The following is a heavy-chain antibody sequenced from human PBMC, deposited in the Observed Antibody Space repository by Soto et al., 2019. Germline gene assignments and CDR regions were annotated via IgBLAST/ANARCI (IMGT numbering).Heavy chain of an antibody. J-gene: IGHJ4*02. D-gene: IGHD2-8*01. CDR2: ITPNSVGR. CDR3: VNDLPNGAIDC. V-gene: IGHV3-9*01. Sequence: SLRLSCTASGFSFDDYVMHWVRQSPGKGLECVSSITPNSVGRGYADSVKGRFTTARDNAKNSLYLERNSLRVEDTAFYYCVNDLPNGAIDCWGQGT. CDR1: GFSFDDYV.